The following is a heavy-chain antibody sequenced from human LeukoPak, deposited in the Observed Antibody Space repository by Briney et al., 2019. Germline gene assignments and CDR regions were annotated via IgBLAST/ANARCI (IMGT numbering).Heavy chain of an antibody. CDR3: ARGWTGGDFEY. Sequence: PSETLSLTCAVSGDRINSGGYHWSWIRQPPGKGLEWIGYMYQSGATYYSPSLKSRVAISPDTSKNQFSLRLTSVTAADTAVYFCARGWTGGDFEYWGQGILFTVSS. CDR2: MYQSGAT. V-gene: IGHV4-30-2*01. J-gene: IGHJ1*01. D-gene: IGHD1-14*01. CDR1: GDRINSGGYH.